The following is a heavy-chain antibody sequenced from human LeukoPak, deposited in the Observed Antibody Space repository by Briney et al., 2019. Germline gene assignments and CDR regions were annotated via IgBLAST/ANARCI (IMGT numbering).Heavy chain of an antibody. Sequence: SETLSLTCTVSGGSISSSSYYWGWIRQPPGKGLEWIRSIYYSGSTYCNPSLKSRVTISVDTSKNQFSLKLSSVTAADTAVYYCARVYSGSYYALGYWGQGTLVTVSS. CDR2: IYYSGST. CDR3: ARVYSGSYYALGY. J-gene: IGHJ4*02. V-gene: IGHV4-39*01. D-gene: IGHD1-26*01. CDR1: GGSISSSSYY.